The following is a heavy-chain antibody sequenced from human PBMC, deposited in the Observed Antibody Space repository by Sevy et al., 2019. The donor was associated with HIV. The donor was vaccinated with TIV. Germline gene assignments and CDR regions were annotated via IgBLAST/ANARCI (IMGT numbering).Heavy chain of an antibody. CDR2: IIPILGTT. CDR3: ARGGGNGWYYFDY. Sequence: ASVKVSCKASGGIFKTYGFSWVRQAPGQGPEWVGGIIPILGTTNYAQKFQDRVTISADEYTKTVHMELRNLRSEDTGVYYCARGGGNGWYYFDYWGRETLVTVSS. D-gene: IGHD6-19*01. CDR1: GGIFKTYG. J-gene: IGHJ4*01. V-gene: IGHV1-69*13.